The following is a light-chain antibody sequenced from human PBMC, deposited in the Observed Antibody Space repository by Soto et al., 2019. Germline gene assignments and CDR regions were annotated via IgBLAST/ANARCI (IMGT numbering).Light chain of an antibody. Sequence: EIVMTQSPATLSVSPGDRVTFSCRASQSVSSDLAWYQQRPGQAPRLLIYGASTRATGIPARFSGTGSGTEFTLTISSLQSEDFAIYSCQQYNNWPPHTFGQGAKVDIK. J-gene: IGKJ2*01. CDR1: QSVSSD. CDR3: QQYNNWPPHT. V-gene: IGKV3-15*01. CDR2: GAS.